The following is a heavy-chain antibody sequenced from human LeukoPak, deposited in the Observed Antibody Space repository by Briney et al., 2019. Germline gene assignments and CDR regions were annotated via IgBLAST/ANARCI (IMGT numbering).Heavy chain of an antibody. CDR2: ISHDAKST. D-gene: IGHD3-22*01. CDR1: GFTFSSYG. CDR3: ARGSSTVDYYDSSGYSY. Sequence: GGSLRLSCATSGFTFSSYGMHWVRQVPGKGLEWVTVISHDAKSTYHVDSVKGRFTISRDNSKNTLYLQMNSLRAEDTAVYYCARGSSTVDYYDSSGYSYWGQGTLVTVSS. J-gene: IGHJ4*02. V-gene: IGHV3-30*03.